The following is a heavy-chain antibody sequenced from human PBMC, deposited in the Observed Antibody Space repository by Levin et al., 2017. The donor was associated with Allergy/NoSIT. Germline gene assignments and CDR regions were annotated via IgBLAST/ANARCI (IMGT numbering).Heavy chain of an antibody. J-gene: IGHJ4*02. CDR2: IKQDGSEK. Sequence: GASVKVSCAASGFTFSSYWMTWVRQVPGKGLEWVANIKQDGSEKFYVDSVRGRLTISRDNAKNSLSLQMNSLRAEDTAVYYCARGLVSSGWYPDYFDYWGQGTLVTVSS. V-gene: IGHV3-7*01. D-gene: IGHD6-19*01. CDR3: ARGLVSSGWYPDYFDY. CDR1: GFTFSSYW.